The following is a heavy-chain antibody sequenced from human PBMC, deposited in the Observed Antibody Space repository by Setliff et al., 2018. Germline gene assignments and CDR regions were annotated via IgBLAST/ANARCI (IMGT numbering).Heavy chain of an antibody. D-gene: IGHD2-15*01. CDR1: GGSISRSY. CDR2: ISRSGTT. J-gene: IGHJ5*02. CDR3: ARVDEEYCSGGTCYDWFDP. V-gene: IGHV4-59*01. Sequence: KPSETLSLTCSVSGGSISRSYWTWIRQAPGKGMEWIGYISRSGTTNYNPSLKSRLSMSVDTSKNEFSLKLRFVTAADTAVHYCARVDEEYCSGGTCYDWFDPWGPGTLVTAPQ.